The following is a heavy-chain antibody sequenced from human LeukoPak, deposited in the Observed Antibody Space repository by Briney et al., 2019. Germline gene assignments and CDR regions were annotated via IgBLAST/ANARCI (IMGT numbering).Heavy chain of an antibody. CDR1: GFTFGEYA. D-gene: IGHD2-8*01. CDR2: IRSKAYGGTT. J-gene: IGHJ3*01. V-gene: IGHV3-49*04. Sequence: GGSLRLSCRASGFTFGEYAMTWVRQAPGKGLVWVGFIRSKAYGGTTDYAASVKGRFTISRDDSKSIAYLQMNSLKTEDTAVYYCIRDKMAENDAFDLWGQGTLVTVSS. CDR3: IRDKMAENDAFDL.